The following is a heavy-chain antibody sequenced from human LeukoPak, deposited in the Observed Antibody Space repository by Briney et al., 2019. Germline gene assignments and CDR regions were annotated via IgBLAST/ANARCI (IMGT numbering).Heavy chain of an antibody. CDR2: IYYSGST. V-gene: IGHV4-39*07. J-gene: IGHJ4*02. Sequence: SETLSLTCTVSGGSISSSSYYWGWIRQPPGKGLEWIGSIYYSGSTYYNPSLKSRVTISVDTSKNQFSLKLSSVTAADTAVYYCAREFRRGYYFDYWGQGTLVTVSS. CDR3: AREFRRGYYFDY. CDR1: GGSISSSSYY.